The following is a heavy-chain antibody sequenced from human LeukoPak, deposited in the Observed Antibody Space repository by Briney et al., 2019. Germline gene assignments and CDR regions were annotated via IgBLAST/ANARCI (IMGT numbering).Heavy chain of an antibody. CDR3: ARGVRDILSGHYTDYYFYYMDV. D-gene: IGHD3-3*01. Sequence: GGSLRLSCAASGFTFNVYSMNWVRQAPGKGLEWVSFISSSLDSSMYYADSVKGRFTISRDNAKNSLYLQMNSLRAEDTAVYYCARGVRDILSGHYTDYYFYYMDVWGKGTTVTVSS. J-gene: IGHJ6*03. V-gene: IGHV3-48*01. CDR1: GFTFNVYS. CDR2: ISSSLDSSM.